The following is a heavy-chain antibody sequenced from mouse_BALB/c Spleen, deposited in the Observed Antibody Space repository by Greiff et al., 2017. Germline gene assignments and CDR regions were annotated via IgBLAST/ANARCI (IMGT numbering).Heavy chain of an antibody. CDR1: GYTFTNYW. V-gene: IGHV1-63*02. J-gene: IGHJ1*01. D-gene: IGHD1-1*01. Sequence: VKLQQSGAELVRPGTSVKISCKASGYTFTNYWLGWVKQRPGHGLEWIGDIYPGGGYTNYNEKFKGKATLTADTSSSTAYMQLSSLTSEDSAVYFCARSGITTVRDFDVWGAGTTVTVSS. CDR3: ARSGITTVRDFDV. CDR2: IYPGGGYT.